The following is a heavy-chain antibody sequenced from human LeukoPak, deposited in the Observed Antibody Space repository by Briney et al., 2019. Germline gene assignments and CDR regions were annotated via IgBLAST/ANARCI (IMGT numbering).Heavy chain of an antibody. D-gene: IGHD3-22*01. V-gene: IGHV4-39*02. Sequence: SETLSLTCTVSGASIRSGSHYSAWLRQPRGKGLEWIGSIYDSGSTYYTPSLENLVTISIDTSKNHFSLKLSSLSAADTSVYYCAKRDDSGGNFVDLWGQGTLVTVS. J-gene: IGHJ4*02. CDR1: GASIRSGSHY. CDR2: IYDSGST. CDR3: AKRDDSGGNFVDL.